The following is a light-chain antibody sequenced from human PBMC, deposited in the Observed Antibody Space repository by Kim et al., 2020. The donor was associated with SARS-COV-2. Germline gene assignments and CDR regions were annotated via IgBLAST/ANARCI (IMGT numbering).Light chain of an antibody. V-gene: IGLV6-57*03. J-gene: IGLJ2*01. CDR3: QSYDDTIVV. Sequence: VPIPGPATGGTLARCDVLWFVQRPGSVPTPVIFEVYQRPSDVPDRFSGSVDSSSHSASLPISGLKTEDEGYYYCQSYDDTIVVFGGGTQLTVL. CDR1: GGTLARCD. CDR2: EVY.